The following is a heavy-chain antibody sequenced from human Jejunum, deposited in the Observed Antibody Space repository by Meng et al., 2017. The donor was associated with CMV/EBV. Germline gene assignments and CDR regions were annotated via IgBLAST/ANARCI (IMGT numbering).Heavy chain of an antibody. CDR3: AKVLFLPRRRPAASNYYALDV. Sequence: GLPSLRRAPGKRLAWVAFIRSDGRQQYYGDSVKGRLTLSRDNSKNTLSLQMNSLRAEDSAVYYCAKVLFLPRRRPAASNYYALDVWGQGTAVTVSS. J-gene: IGHJ6*02. D-gene: IGHD3-10*01. V-gene: IGHV3-30*02. CDR2: IRSDGRQQ. CDR1: G.